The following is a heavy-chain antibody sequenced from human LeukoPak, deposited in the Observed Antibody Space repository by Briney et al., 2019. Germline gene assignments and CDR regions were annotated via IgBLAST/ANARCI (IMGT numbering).Heavy chain of an antibody. D-gene: IGHD6-13*01. V-gene: IGHV1-18*01. J-gene: IGHJ5*02. Sequence: ASVKVSCKASGYIFTSYGISWVRQAPGQGLEWMGWISAYNGNTNYAQKLQGRVTMTTDTSTTTAYMELRSLRSDDAAVYYCARCLGPSYSSSWYGFDPWGQGTLVTVSS. CDR3: ARCLGPSYSSSWYGFDP. CDR2: ISAYNGNT. CDR1: GYIFTSYG.